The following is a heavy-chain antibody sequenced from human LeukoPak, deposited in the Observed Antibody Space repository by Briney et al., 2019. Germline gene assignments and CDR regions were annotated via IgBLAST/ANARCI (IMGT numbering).Heavy chain of an antibody. CDR1: GGSISSGSYY. CDR3: ARGNYGGFSDYYMDV. V-gene: IGHV4-61*02. D-gene: IGHD1-7*01. Sequence: PSQTLSLTCTVSGGSISSGSYYWSWIRQPAGKGLEWIGRIYTSGRTNYNPPLKSRVTISLDTSKNQFSLKLSSVTAADTALYYCARGNYGGFSDYYMDVWGKGTTVTVSS. J-gene: IGHJ6*03. CDR2: IYTSGRT.